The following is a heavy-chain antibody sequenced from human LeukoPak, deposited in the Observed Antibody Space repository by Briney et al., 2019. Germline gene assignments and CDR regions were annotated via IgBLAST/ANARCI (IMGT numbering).Heavy chain of an antibody. Sequence: GGSLRLTCAASGFTFSSYAMSWVRQAPGKGLEWVSDISGSGGSTYYADSVKGRFTISRDNSKNTLYLQMNSLRAEDTAVYYCAKEGQWELGFDYWGQGTLVTVSS. J-gene: IGHJ4*02. D-gene: IGHD1-26*01. V-gene: IGHV3-23*01. CDR1: GFTFSSYA. CDR3: AKEGQWELGFDY. CDR2: ISGSGGST.